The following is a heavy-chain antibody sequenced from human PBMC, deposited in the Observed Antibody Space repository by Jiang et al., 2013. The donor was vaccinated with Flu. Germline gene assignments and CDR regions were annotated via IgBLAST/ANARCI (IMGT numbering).Heavy chain of an antibody. CDR3: AKVLRITIFGVVTKPTSLDY. D-gene: IGHD3-3*01. V-gene: IGHV3-23*01. CDR1: GFTFSSYA. CDR2: ISGSGGST. J-gene: IGHJ4*02. Sequence: VQLLESGGGLVQPGGSLRLSCAASGFTFSSYAMSWVRQAPGKGLEWVSAISGSGGSTYYADSVKGRFTISRDNSKNTLYLQMNSLRAEDTAVYYCAKVLRITIFGVVTKPTSLDYWAREPWSRLL.